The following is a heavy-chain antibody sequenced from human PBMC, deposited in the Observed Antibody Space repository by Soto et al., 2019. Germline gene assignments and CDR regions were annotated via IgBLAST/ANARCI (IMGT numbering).Heavy chain of an antibody. J-gene: IGHJ4*02. Sequence: QVQLVQSGAEVKKPGSSVKVSCKASGGTFSSYAISWVRQAPGQGLEWMGGIIPIFGTANYVQKFQGRVTITADESTSTAYMELSSLRSEDTAVYYCARAEKTMVRGVIVSGGTIDYWGQGTLVTVSS. D-gene: IGHD3-10*01. CDR1: GGTFSSYA. CDR3: ARAEKTMVRGVIVSGGTIDY. CDR2: IIPIFGTA. V-gene: IGHV1-69*12.